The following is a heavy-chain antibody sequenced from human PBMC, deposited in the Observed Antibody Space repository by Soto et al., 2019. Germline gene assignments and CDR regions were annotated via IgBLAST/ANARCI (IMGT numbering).Heavy chain of an antibody. CDR2: IYTSGST. Sequence: GPGPGCPSETLSLTCTVSGGSISSYYWSWIRQPAGKGLEWIGRIYTSGSTNSNPSIKSRVTMSLDTYTNQFYLKLSSVTAADTAVYYCARDRWGFGDYSSGCNWFDPCGKGNLVTVSS. CDR1: GGSISSYY. J-gene: IGHJ5*02. V-gene: IGHV4-4*07. CDR3: ARDRWGFGDYSSGCNWFDP. D-gene: IGHD3-22*01.